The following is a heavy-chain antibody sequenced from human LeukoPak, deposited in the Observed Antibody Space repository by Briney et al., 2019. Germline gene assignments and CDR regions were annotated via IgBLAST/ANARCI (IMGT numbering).Heavy chain of an antibody. D-gene: IGHD3-16*02. J-gene: IGHJ3*02. CDR3: ARDIGGSYRYDAFDI. CDR1: GFTVSSNY. CDR2: IYSGGST. V-gene: IGHV3-66*01. Sequence: GGSLRLSCAASGFTVSSNYMSWVRQAPGKGLEWVSIIYSGGSTYNADSVKGRLTISRDNSKNTLYLQMNSLRAEDTAVYYCARDIGGSYRYDAFDIWGQGTMVTVSS.